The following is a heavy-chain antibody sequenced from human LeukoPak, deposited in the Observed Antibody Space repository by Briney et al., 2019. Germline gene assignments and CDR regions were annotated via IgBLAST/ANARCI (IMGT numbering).Heavy chain of an antibody. Sequence: GGSLRLSCATSGFTFSSYGMYWVSQAPGKGLEWVALIWYDGSKKYYADSVKGRFTISRDKSKNTLYLQMNSLTAEDTAVYYCARDVGNYDSGTSYFDYWGQGTLVTVSS. CDR2: IWYDGSKK. CDR3: ARDVGNYDSGTSYFDY. J-gene: IGHJ4*02. CDR1: GFTFSSYG. V-gene: IGHV3-33*07. D-gene: IGHD3-10*01.